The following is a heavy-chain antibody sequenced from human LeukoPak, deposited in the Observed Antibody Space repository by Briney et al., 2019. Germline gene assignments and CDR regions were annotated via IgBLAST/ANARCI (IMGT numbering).Heavy chain of an antibody. CDR1: EFTFSYYA. V-gene: IGHV3-23*01. D-gene: IGHD1-7*01. Sequence: GGFLRLSCVASEFTFSYYAMSWVRQAPGKGLEGVSGLNEDGSTTFYADSVHGRFIISRDNSQNIVYLQMSSLRVEDTAVYYCVKDYPRIGVTGTTSFFDYWGQGNLVTVSS. CDR3: VKDYPRIGVTGTTSFFDY. CDR2: LNEDGSTT. J-gene: IGHJ4*02.